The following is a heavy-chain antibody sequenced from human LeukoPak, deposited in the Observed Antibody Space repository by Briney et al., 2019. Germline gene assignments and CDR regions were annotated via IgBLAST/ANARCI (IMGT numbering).Heavy chain of an antibody. Sequence: PSETLSLTCAVYNGFDSYYMTIVRQPPGQGLGWVGEITYRGGVNYNPSLKSRVTISINVSQRQFSLNLKSVTVADTAIYYCGVYGGDWRFDYWGQGTPITVS. J-gene: IGHJ4*02. CDR3: GVYGGDWRFDY. CDR2: ITYRGGV. V-gene: IGHV4-34*01. D-gene: IGHD2-21*02. CDR1: NGFDSYY.